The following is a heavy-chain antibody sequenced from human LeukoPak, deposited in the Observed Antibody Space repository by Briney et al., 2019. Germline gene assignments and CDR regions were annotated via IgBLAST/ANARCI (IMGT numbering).Heavy chain of an antibody. D-gene: IGHD2-2*01. CDR1: GGSTSSYY. V-gene: IGHV4-59*12. Sequence: PSETLSLTCAVSGGSTSSYYWSWIRQPPGRGLEWIGCLYHSGKTIYNPSLKSRVTISVDTSKNQFSLKLSSVTAADTAVYYCARGMICSSTSCYPSNYYGMDVWGQGTTVTVSS. J-gene: IGHJ6*02. CDR2: LYHSGKT. CDR3: ARGMICSSTSCYPSNYYGMDV.